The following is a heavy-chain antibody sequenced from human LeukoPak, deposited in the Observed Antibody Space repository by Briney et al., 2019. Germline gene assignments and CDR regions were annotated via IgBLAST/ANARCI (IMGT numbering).Heavy chain of an antibody. V-gene: IGHV1-8*01. CDR3: AIFTRGSMITFGGVIVQAVY. Sequence: ASVKVSCKASGYTFTSYDINWVRQATGQGLEWMGWMNPNSGNTGYAQKFQGRVTMTRNTSISTAYMELSSLRSEDTAVYYCAIFTRGSMITFGGVIVQAVYWGQGTLVTVSS. D-gene: IGHD3-16*02. CDR2: MNPNSGNT. J-gene: IGHJ4*02. CDR1: GYTFTSYD.